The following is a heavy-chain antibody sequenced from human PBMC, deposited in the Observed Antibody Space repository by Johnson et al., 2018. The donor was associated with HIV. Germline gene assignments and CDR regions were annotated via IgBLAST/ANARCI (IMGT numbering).Heavy chain of an antibody. CDR3: TTGGGYEVGDAFDI. D-gene: IGHD5-12*01. V-gene: IGHV3-15*01. CDR2: IKSKTDGGTT. J-gene: IGHJ3*02. CDR1: GFTVSSNY. Sequence: EVQLMESGGGLVQPGGSLRLSCAASGFTVSSNYMSWVRQAPGKGLEWVGRIKSKTDGGTTDYAAPVKGSFTISRDDSKNTLYLQMNSLKTEDTAVYYCTTGGGYEVGDAFDIWGQGTMVTVST.